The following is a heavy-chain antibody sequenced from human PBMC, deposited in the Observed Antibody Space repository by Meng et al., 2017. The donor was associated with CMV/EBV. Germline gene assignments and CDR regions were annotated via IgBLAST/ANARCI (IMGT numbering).Heavy chain of an antibody. CDR2: INPNSGGT. D-gene: IGHD3-10*01. CDR1: GGTFSSYA. CDR3: ARNGDSIRPRFDP. V-gene: IGHV1-2*02. J-gene: IGHJ5*02. Sequence: ASVKVSCKASGGTFSSYAISWVRQAPGQGLEWMGWINPNSGGTNYAQKFQGRVTMTRDTSISTAYMELSRLRSDDTAVYYCARNGDSIRPRFDPWGQGTLVTVSS.